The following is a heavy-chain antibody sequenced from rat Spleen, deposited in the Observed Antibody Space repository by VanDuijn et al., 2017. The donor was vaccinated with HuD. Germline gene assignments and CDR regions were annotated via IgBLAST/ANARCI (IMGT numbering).Heavy chain of an antibody. Sequence: EVQLVESGGGLVQPGRSLKLSCAASGFTFSNCDMAWVRQAPTKGLEWVASISTGGGNTYYRDSVKGRFTISRDNAKSTLYLQMDSLRSEDTATYYCARRHFGYTDYFDYWGQGVMVTVSS. V-gene: IGHV5S23*01. J-gene: IGHJ2*01. CDR1: GFTFSNCD. CDR2: ISTGGGNT. D-gene: IGHD1-4*01. CDR3: ARRHFGYTDYFDY.